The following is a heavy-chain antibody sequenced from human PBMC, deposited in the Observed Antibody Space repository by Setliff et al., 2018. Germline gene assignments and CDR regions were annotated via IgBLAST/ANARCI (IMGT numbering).Heavy chain of an antibody. Sequence: ASVKVSCKASGHTFTSYDINWVRQATGQGLEWMGWMNPNSGNTGYAQKFQGRVTITRNTSISTAYMELSSLRSEDTAVYYCARGLGSYYYYYMDVWGKGTTVTV. J-gene: IGHJ6*03. D-gene: IGHD7-27*01. V-gene: IGHV1-8*03. CDR2: MNPNSGNT. CDR1: GHTFTSYD. CDR3: ARGLGSYYYYYMDV.